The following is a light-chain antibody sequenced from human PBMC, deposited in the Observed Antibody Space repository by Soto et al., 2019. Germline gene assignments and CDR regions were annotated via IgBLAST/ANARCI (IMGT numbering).Light chain of an antibody. CDR2: WAS. V-gene: IGKV4-1*01. Sequence: DIVMTQSPDSLAVSLGERATINCKSSQSVLYSSNNKNYLAWYQQKPGQPPKLLIYWASTRESGVPDRCSGSGSGTDFTLTISSLQAEDVAVYYCQQYYSTPRGTFGQGTNVEIK. CDR1: QSVLYSSNNKNY. J-gene: IGKJ1*01. CDR3: QQYYSTPRGT.